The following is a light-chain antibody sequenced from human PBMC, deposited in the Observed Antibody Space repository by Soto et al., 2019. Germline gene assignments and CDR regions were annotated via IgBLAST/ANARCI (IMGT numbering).Light chain of an antibody. Sequence: EIVLTQSPGTLPLSPGERATLSCRASQSVSSSYLAWYQQKPGQAPRLLIYGASSRATGIPDRFSGSGSGTDFTLTISRLEPEDFAVYYCQQYGSSPLITFGGGTKVEIK. J-gene: IGKJ4*01. CDR2: GAS. CDR3: QQYGSSPLIT. CDR1: QSVSSSY. V-gene: IGKV3-20*01.